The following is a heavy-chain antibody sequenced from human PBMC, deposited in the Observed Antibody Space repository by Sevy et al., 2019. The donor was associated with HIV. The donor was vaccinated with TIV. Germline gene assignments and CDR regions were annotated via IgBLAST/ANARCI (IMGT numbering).Heavy chain of an antibody. CDR3: AKDPRLYGSGSPKPYYYYYGMDV. CDR1: GFTFSSYA. V-gene: IGHV3-23*01. D-gene: IGHD3-10*01. J-gene: IGHJ6*02. Sequence: GGSLRLSCAASGFTFSSYAMSWVRQAPGKGLEWVSAISGSGGSTYYADSVKGRFTISGDNSKNTLYLQMNSLRAEDTAVYYCAKDPRLYGSGSPKPYYYYYGMDVWGQGTTVTVSS. CDR2: ISGSGGST.